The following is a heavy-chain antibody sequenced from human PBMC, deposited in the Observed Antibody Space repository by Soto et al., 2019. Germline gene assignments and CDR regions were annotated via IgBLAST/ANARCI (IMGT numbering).Heavy chain of an antibody. CDR3: ARLRIATNNYKWFDP. V-gene: IGHV4-31*03. CDR2: IYVTGAV. D-gene: IGHD2-21*01. CDR1: GAALNSGNYY. Sequence: TLSLTFSVSGAALNSGNYYWSWIRHVPGKGLEWIGHIYVTGAVDYNPSLRDRITISQDTSERQFSLNLRLVTAADTAVYYCARLRIATNNYKWFDPWGQGTLVTVSS. J-gene: IGHJ5*02.